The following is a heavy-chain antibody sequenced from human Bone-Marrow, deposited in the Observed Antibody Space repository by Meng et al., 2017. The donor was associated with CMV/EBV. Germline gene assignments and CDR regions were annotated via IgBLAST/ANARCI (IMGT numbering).Heavy chain of an antibody. V-gene: IGHV1-2*02. J-gene: IGHJ6*01. CDR1: GYTFTGYY. Sequence: ASVKVSCKASGYTFTGYYMHWVRQAPGQGLEWMGWINPNSGGTNYAQKFQGRVTMTRDTSISTAYMELSRLRSDDTAVYYCARDDRMVRGVIITRYYGMDVWGQGPTVPVSS. CDR2: INPNSGGT. CDR3: ARDDRMVRGVIITRYYGMDV. D-gene: IGHD3-10*01.